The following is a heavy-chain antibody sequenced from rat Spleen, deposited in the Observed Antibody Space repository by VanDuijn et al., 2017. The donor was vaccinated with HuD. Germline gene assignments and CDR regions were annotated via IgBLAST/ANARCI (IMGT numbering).Heavy chain of an antibody. CDR3: ARHLREASGVMDV. V-gene: IGHV2-72*01. CDR1: GFSLTNFG. J-gene: IGHJ4*01. D-gene: IGHD4-3*01. CDR2: IWAGGGT. Sequence: QVQLKESGPGLVQPSQTLSLTCTVSGFSLTNFGVTWVRQPPGKGLVWMGTIWAGGGTNYNSAVQSRLSISRDTSKSQIFLKMNSLQPEDTGTYYCARHLREASGVMDVWGQGASVTVSS.